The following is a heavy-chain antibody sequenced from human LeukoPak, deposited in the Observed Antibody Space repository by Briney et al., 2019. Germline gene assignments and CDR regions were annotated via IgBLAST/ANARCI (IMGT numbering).Heavy chain of an antibody. D-gene: IGHD3-22*01. CDR3: ATLLLQSFAFDI. J-gene: IGHJ3*02. Sequence: EASVKVSCKASGYTSTGYYIHWVRQAPGQGLEWMGWINPNSGGTNYAQRFQGRVTMTRDTSISTAHMELSRLTSDDTAVHYCATLLLQSFAFDIWGQGTMVTVSS. CDR1: GYTSTGYY. CDR2: INPNSGGT. V-gene: IGHV1-2*02.